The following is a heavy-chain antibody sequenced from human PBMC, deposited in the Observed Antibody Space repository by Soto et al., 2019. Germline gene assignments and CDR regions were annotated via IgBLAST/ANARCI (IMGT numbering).Heavy chain of an antibody. CDR3: AKDASGRDSVWNDFDN. J-gene: IGHJ4*02. V-gene: IGHV3-15*07. D-gene: IGHD1-1*01. CDR2: IKSKTDGGTT. CDR1: GVTFSNAW. Sequence: EVQLVESGGGLVKPGGSLRLSCAASGVTFSNAWMNWVRQAPGKGLEWVGRIKSKTDGGTTDYAAPVKGRFTISRDDSKNTLYLQMNSLRADDTALYFCAKDASGRDSVWNDFDNWGQGTLVTVSS.